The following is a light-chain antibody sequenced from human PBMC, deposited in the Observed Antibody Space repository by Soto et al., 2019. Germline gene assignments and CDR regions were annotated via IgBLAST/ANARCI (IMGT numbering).Light chain of an antibody. CDR1: QSILSSSNNKNY. J-gene: IGKJ2*01. V-gene: IGKV4-1*01. Sequence: DIVMTQSPDSLTVSLGERATINCKSSQSILSSSNNKNYLVWYQQKPGQPPKVLINWASTRESGVPDRFSGSGSGADFTLIISSLQAEDVAVYYCLQYTHWPHTFGQGTKLEIK. CDR3: LQYTHWPHT. CDR2: WAS.